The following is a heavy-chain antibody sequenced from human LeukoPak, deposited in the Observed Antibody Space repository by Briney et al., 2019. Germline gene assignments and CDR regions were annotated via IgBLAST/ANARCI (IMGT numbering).Heavy chain of an antibody. D-gene: IGHD6-13*01. Sequence: GGSLRLSCAASGFTFSSYSMNWVRQAPGKGLEWVSSISSSSSYINYADSVKGRFTISRDNAKNSLYLQMNSLRAEDTAVYYCARDLSSSGTYYFDYWGQGTLVTVSS. J-gene: IGHJ4*02. V-gene: IGHV3-21*01. CDR1: GFTFSSYS. CDR3: ARDLSSSGTYYFDY. CDR2: ISSSSSYI.